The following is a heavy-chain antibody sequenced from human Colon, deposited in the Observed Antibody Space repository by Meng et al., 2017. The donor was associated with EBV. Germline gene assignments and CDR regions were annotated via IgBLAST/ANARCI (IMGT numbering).Heavy chain of an antibody. V-gene: IGHV4-39*01. CDR1: GGSLDNSDYC. CDR3: ARHVYGDSYGF. Sequence: LQLQETGAGLVKPSETLSFTCTVSGGSLDNSDYCWDWIRQPPGKGLEWIGSVRYSGTAYYNPSLTSRVTISVDTSKNQFSLNLSSLTAADTAVYYCARHVYGDSYGFWGQGTLVTVSS. CDR2: VRYSGTA. J-gene: IGHJ4*02. D-gene: IGHD4-17*01.